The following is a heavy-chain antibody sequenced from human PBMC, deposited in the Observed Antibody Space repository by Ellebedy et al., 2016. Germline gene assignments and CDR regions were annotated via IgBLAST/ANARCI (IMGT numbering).Heavy chain of an antibody. CDR1: GLNFSNSD. J-gene: IGHJ4*02. D-gene: IGHD3-9*01. V-gene: IGHV3-21*01. Sequence: GESLKISXAGSGLNFSNSDMHWIRQAPGKGLEWVSSISSRSNSIFYADSVKGRFTISRDNAKNSLFLQMNRLRAEDTAVYFCARDQYDILTGYFYFWGQGTLVTVSS. CDR3: ARDQYDILTGYFYF. CDR2: ISSRSNSI.